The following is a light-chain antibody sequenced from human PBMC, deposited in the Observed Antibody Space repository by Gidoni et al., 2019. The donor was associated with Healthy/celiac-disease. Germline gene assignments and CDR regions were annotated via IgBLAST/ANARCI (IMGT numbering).Light chain of an antibody. CDR3: QQYGSSPT. CDR2: GAS. Sequence: EIGLTQAPGTLSWSPGERATLSCRASQSVSSSYLAWYQQNPGQAPRLLIYGASSRATGIPDRFSGSGSGTDFTLPISRLEPEDFAVYYCQQYGSSPTFGQXTKVEIK. V-gene: IGKV3-20*01. CDR1: QSVSSSY. J-gene: IGKJ1*01.